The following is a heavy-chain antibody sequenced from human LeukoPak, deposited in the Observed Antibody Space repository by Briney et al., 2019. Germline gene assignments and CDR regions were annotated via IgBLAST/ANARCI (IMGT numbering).Heavy chain of an antibody. CDR3: AREVTHSWFYDY. D-gene: IGHD6-13*01. CDR1: GYTFTSYY. CDR2: INPSGGST. Sequence: GASVKVSCKASGYTFTSYYMHWVRQAPDQGLEWLGIINPSGGSTSYAQKFQGRVTMTRDTSTSTVYMELSSLRSEDTAVYYCAREVTHSWFYDYWGQGTLVTVSS. J-gene: IGHJ4*02. V-gene: IGHV1-46*01.